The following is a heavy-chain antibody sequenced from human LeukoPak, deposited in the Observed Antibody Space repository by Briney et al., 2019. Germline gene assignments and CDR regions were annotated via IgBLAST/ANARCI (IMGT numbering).Heavy chain of an antibody. CDR1: GYSISSGHY. V-gene: IGHV4-38-2*02. J-gene: IGHJ4*02. D-gene: IGHD5-12*01. CDR3: ARDATMMGNYFNY. Sequence: SETLSLTCTVSGYSISSGHYWGWIRQPPGKGLEWIGSIYHSGSTYYNPSLKSRVTISVDTSKNQFSLKLSSVIAADTAVYYCARDATMMGNYFNYWGQGTLVTVSS. CDR2: IYHSGST.